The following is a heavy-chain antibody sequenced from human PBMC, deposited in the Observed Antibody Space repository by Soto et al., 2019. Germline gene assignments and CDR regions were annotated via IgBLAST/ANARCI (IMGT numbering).Heavy chain of an antibody. D-gene: IGHD2-15*01. Sequence: QVQLVQSGAEVKKPGSSVKVSCEASGGTFRNYAISWVRQAPGQGLEWMGGFIPVFGTANYAQKFQGRIMIYEDEYTTKVYMEVSSMRSEDTAVYYCARAKYCSGTKCYWGYYYYYDMDVWGQGTTVTVSS. CDR3: ARAKYCSGTKCYWGYYYYYDMDV. CDR2: FIPVFGTA. J-gene: IGHJ6*02. CDR1: GGTFRNYA. V-gene: IGHV1-69*01.